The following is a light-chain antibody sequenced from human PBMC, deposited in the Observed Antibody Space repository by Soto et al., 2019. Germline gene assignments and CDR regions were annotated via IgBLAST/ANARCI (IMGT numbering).Light chain of an antibody. CDR2: GAS. CDR3: LQDYTYPWT. V-gene: IGKV1-6*01. CDR1: QAIRND. Sequence: AIQMTQPPSSLSASVGDRVTITCRASQAIRNDLGWYQQKPGKAPNLLIFGASNLQVGVPVRFSASGSGTNSTLTISNLQPEDFASYYCLQDYTYPWTFGQGTKVDIK. J-gene: IGKJ1*01.